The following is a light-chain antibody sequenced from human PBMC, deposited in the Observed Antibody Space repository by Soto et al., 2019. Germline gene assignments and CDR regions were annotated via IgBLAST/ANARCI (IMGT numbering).Light chain of an antibody. J-gene: IGLJ7*01. Sequence: QSVLTQPPSASGTPGQRVSISCSGSSSNIGSNTVNWYQQLPGTAPKLLIYSTNQRPSGVPDRFSGSKSGTSDSLAISGLQSEDEAYYYCAAWDDSLNGHVFGSGTQLTVL. V-gene: IGLV1-44*01. CDR3: AAWDDSLNGHV. CDR1: SSNIGSNT. CDR2: STN.